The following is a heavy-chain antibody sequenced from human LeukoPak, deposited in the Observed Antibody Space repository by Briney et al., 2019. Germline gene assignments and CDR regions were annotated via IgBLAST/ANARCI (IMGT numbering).Heavy chain of an antibody. V-gene: IGHV3-74*01. CDR3: VREYTSSSGRAFDY. CDR1: GFTFSSYW. J-gene: IGHJ4*02. D-gene: IGHD6-6*01. Sequence: GGSLRLSCAASGFTFSSYWMHWVRQAPGKGLVWVSRINSDGNITTYADSVKGRFTISRDNAKNTLYLQMNSLRAEDTAVYYCVREYTSSSGRAFDYWGQETLVTVSS. CDR2: INSDGNIT.